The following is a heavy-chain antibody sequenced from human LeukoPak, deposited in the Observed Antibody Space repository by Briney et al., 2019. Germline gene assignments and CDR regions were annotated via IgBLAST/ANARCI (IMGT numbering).Heavy chain of an antibody. V-gene: IGHV4-59*01. CDR1: GDSITSYY. J-gene: IGHJ4*01. D-gene: IGHD1-26*01. Sequence: SETLSLTCTVSGDSITSYYWSWIRQPPGKGLEWIGYIYYTGRTNYNPSLKSRVTISLDTSKNQFSLKLSSVTAADTALYYCARGESYWYYWGHGTLVTVSS. CDR3: ARGESYWYY. CDR2: IYYTGRT.